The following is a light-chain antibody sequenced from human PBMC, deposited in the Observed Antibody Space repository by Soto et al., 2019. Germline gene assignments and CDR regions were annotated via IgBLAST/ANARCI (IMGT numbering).Light chain of an antibody. Sequence: EIVLTQSPGTLSLSPGERAILSCRASQSVRSNHLAWYQQRPGQAPRLLIYGASSRATGIPDRFSGSESGTDFTLTISRLEPEDFAVYYCQQYDTSPPLTFGGGTRVEIK. CDR1: QSVRSNH. CDR3: QQYDTSPPLT. CDR2: GAS. V-gene: IGKV3-20*01. J-gene: IGKJ4*01.